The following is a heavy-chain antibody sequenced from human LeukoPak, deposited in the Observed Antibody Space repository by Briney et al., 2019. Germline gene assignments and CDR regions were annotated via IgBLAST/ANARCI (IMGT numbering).Heavy chain of an antibody. CDR1: GFTFSSYA. V-gene: IGHV3-23*01. D-gene: IGHD3-3*01. CDR2: ISGSGGST. J-gene: IGHJ5*02. CDR3: AKDPNTIFGVADNRFDP. Sequence: GGSLRLSCAASGFTFSSYAMSWVRQAPGKGLEWVSAISGSGGSTYYADSVKGRFTISRDNSKNTLYLQMNSLRAEDTAVYYCAKDPNTIFGVADNRFDPWGQGTLVTVSS.